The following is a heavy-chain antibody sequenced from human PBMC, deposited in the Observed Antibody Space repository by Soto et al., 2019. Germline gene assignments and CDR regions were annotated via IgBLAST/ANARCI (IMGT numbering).Heavy chain of an antibody. V-gene: IGHV3-33*01. D-gene: IGHD3-22*01. CDR1: GFSFRTYG. Sequence: QVQLVESGGGVVQPGRSLRLSCAASGFSFRTYGIHWVRQAPGKGLEWVAVIWYDGSNKYYADSVKGRFTISRDNSENTLYLQMNRLGADDTAVYYCARDRENFYGSSGYYFSDSFDLWGQGTMVTVSS. CDR3: ARDRENFYGSSGYYFSDSFDL. J-gene: IGHJ3*01. CDR2: IWYDGSNK.